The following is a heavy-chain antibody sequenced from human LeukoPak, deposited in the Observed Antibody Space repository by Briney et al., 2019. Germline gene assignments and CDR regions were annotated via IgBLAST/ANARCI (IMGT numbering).Heavy chain of an antibody. CDR3: AKDASGTYLGGAYLDY. CDR1: GFTFDDYA. D-gene: IGHD1-26*01. CDR2: ISWDGGST. V-gene: IGHV3-43*01. J-gene: IGHJ4*02. Sequence: GGSLRLSCAASGFTFDDYAMHWVRQAPGKGLEWVSLISWDGGSTYYADSVKGRFTISRDNSENSLYLQMISLITEDTALYYCAKDASGTYLGGAYLDYWGQGTLVTVSS.